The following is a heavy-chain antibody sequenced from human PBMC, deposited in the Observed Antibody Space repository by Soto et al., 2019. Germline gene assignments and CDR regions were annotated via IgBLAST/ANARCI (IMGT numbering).Heavy chain of an antibody. V-gene: IGHV3-21*01. Sequence: GGSLRLSCAASGFTFSSYSMNWVRQAPGKGLEWVSSISSSSSYIYYADSVKGRFTISRDNAKNSLYLQMNSLRAEDMAVYYCATAERYYDSSGLVSDWYFDLWGRGTLVTVSS. CDR3: ATAERYYDSSGLVSDWYFDL. D-gene: IGHD3-22*01. CDR2: ISSSSSYI. J-gene: IGHJ2*01. CDR1: GFTFSSYS.